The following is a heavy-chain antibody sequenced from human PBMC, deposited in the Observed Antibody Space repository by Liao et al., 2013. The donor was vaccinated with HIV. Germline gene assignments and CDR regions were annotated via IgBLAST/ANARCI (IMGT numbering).Heavy chain of an antibody. Sequence: QVQLQESGPGLVKPSQTLSLTCTVSGGSISSGSYYWSWIRQPAGKGLEWIGRIYTSGSTNYNPSLKSRVTISVDTSKNQFSLKLNSVTAADTAVYYCARESVWEVLFGGPSEAQGAMQQDAFDIWGQGTMVTVSS. CDR2: IYTSGST. CDR1: GGSISSGSYY. V-gene: IGHV4-61*02. J-gene: IGHJ3*02. D-gene: IGHD3-3*01. CDR3: ARESVWEVLFGGPSEAQGAMQQDAFDI.